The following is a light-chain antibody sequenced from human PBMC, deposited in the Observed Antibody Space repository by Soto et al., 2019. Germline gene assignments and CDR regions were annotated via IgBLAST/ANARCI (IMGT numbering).Light chain of an antibody. CDR2: EVS. CDR1: SSDVRSYNL. Sequence: QSALTQPASVSGSPGQSITISCTGTSSDVRSYNLVSWYQQHPGKAPKLMIYEVSKRPSGVSNRFSGSKSGNTASLTISGLQAEDEADYYCCSYAGSSTSYVFGTGTKLTVL. J-gene: IGLJ1*01. CDR3: CSYAGSSTSYV. V-gene: IGLV2-23*02.